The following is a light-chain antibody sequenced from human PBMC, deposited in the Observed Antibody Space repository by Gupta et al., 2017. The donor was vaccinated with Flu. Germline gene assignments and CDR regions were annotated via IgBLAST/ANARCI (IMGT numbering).Light chain of an antibody. Sequence: QSVLTQPPSASGTPGQRVTISCSGSRSNIGNNTVNWFQQLPGTGPKLLIYANDKRPSGVPDRFSGSKSGTSASLAIRGLQSDDEADYYCATWDDSLNGHVVFGGGTKVTV. CDR2: AND. V-gene: IGLV1-44*01. CDR3: ATWDDSLNGHVV. CDR1: RSNIGNNT. J-gene: IGLJ2*01.